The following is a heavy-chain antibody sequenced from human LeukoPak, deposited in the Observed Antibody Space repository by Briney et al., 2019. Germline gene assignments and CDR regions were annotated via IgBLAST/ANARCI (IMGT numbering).Heavy chain of an antibody. CDR1: TFTKAW. V-gene: IGHV3-15*07. J-gene: IGHJ4*02. Sequence: GGSLRLSWVASTFTKAWMNWVRQAPGKGLEWVGRVKNRGDGRTTDYAAPVKGRFTISRDDSKRTVYLQMNSLKTEDTAVYFCTTEYFGGFEYWGQGTLVTVSS. CDR2: VKNRGDGRTT. CDR3: TTEYFGGFEY. D-gene: IGHD3-16*01.